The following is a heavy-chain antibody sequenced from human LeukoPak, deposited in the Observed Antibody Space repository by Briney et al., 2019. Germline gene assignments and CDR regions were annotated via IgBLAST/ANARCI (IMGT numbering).Heavy chain of an antibody. CDR2: IDTNTGNP. Sequence: ASVKVSCTASGYTFSSNAINWVRQAPGQGLDWMGWIDTNTGNPTYAQGFTGQFVFSLDTSVSTAYLQISSLKAEDTAEYFCARGYDSSGYFSDWGQGTLVTVSS. CDR3: ARGYDSSGYFSD. D-gene: IGHD3-22*01. J-gene: IGHJ4*02. V-gene: IGHV7-4-1*02. CDR1: GYTFSSNA.